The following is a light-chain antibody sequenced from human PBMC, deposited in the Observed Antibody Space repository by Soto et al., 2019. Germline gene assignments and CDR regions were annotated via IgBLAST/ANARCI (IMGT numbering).Light chain of an antibody. V-gene: IGLV7-46*01. CDR2: DTF. CDR1: TGAVTSGHY. J-gene: IGLJ3*02. Sequence: QAVVTQEHSLTVSPGGTVTLTCGSSTGAVTSGHYPYWFQQKPGQAPRTLIYDTFNRHSWTPARFSGSLLGGKAALTLSGAQPEDEAEYYVLLLHGGPWVFGGRTKLTVL. CDR3: LLLHGGPWV.